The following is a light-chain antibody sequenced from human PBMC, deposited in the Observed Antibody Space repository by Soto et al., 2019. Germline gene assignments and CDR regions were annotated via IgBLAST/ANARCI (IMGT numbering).Light chain of an antibody. Sequence: EIVLTQSPGTLSLSPGERATLSCRASQSVRSNYLASYQQKPGQAPRLLIYGASSMATGILDRFSGSGSGTDFTLTIRALEPEVFTVYYCQHYGSSAYAFGQGTTLEIK. CDR2: GAS. J-gene: IGKJ2*01. V-gene: IGKV3-20*01. CDR1: QSVRSNY. CDR3: QHYGSSAYA.